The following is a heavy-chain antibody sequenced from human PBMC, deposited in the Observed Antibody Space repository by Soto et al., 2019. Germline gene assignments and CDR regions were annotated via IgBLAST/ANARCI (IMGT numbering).Heavy chain of an antibody. Sequence: GGSLRLSCAASGFTFSSYGMHWVRQAPGKGLEWVAVISYDGSNKYYADSVKGRFTISRDNSKNTLYLQMNSLRAEDTAVYYCAKDPDLLSSGYYPSFDYWGQGTLVTVSS. V-gene: IGHV3-30*18. J-gene: IGHJ4*02. CDR1: GFTFSSYG. D-gene: IGHD3-22*01. CDR3: AKDPDLLSSGYYPSFDY. CDR2: ISYDGSNK.